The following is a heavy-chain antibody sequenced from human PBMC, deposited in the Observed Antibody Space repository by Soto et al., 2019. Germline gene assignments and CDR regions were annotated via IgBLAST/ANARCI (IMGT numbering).Heavy chain of an antibody. CDR1: GFTFDKYG. J-gene: IGHJ5*02. CDR3: ARVGNYVQNWFDP. V-gene: IGHV3-20*04. Sequence: GGSLRLSCAASGFTFDKYGMSWVRQTPGKGLEWVSGISGNGGSTDYVDSVKGRFTISRDNAKNSLYLQMDSLRVEDTALYYCARVGNYVQNWFDPWGQGTLDTVSS. CDR2: ISGNGGST. D-gene: IGHD3-16*01.